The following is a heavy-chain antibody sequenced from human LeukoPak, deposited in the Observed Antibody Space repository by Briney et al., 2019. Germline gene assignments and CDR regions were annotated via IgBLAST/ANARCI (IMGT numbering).Heavy chain of an antibody. CDR3: ARLHPEYYYDSSGYYFTLSGYFQH. Sequence: SETLSLTCTVSGGSISSYYWSWIRQPPGKGLEWIGYIYTSGSTNYNPSLKSRVTISVDTSKNQFSLKLSSVTAADTAVYYCARLHPEYYYDSSGYYFTLSGYFQHWGQGTLVTVSS. CDR1: GGSISSYY. J-gene: IGHJ1*01. V-gene: IGHV4-4*09. D-gene: IGHD3-22*01. CDR2: IYTSGST.